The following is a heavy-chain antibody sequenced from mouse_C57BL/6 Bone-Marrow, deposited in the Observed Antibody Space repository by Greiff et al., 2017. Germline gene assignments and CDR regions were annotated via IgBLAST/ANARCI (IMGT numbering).Heavy chain of an antibody. D-gene: IGHD3-3*01. CDR1: GYTFTSSW. CDR2: IHPKSGST. Sequence: VQLQQPGAELLKPGASVKLSCKAFGYTFTSSWMNGVKQRPGQGLEWIGMIHPKSGSTNYNEKFKSKATLTVDKSSSTAYMQLSSLTSEDSAVYYCARWGDRRFAYWGQGTLVTVSA. V-gene: IGHV1-64*01. J-gene: IGHJ3*01. CDR3: ARWGDRRFAY.